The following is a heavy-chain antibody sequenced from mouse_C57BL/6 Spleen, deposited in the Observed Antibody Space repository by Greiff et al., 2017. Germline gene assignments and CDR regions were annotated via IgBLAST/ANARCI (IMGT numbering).Heavy chain of an antibody. Sequence: QVQLQQPGAELVRPGSSVKLSCKASGYTFTSYWMHWVKQRPIQGLEWIGNIDPSDSETHYNQKFKDKATLTVDKSSSTAYMQLSSLTSEDSAVYNCARYFNYGNNDYAMDDRGQGTSVTVSS. CDR1: GYTFTSYW. V-gene: IGHV1-52*01. CDR2: IDPSDSET. J-gene: IGHJ4*01. CDR3: ARYFNYGNNDYAMDD. D-gene: IGHD2-1*01.